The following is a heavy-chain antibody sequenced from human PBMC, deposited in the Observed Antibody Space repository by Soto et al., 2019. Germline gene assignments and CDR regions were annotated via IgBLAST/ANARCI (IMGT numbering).Heavy chain of an antibody. CDR1: GFTFSSSV. V-gene: IGHV3-30-3*01. D-gene: IGHD6-13*01. CDR3: ARDLGSSWYVKWFDP. CDR2: ISYDRNNK. Sequence: QVQLVESGGGVVQPGRSLRLSCAASGFTFSSSVMHWVHQAPGKGLEWVAVISYDRNNKYYADSVKGRFTISRDNSKNTLYLQMNSLRVEDTAVYYCARDLGSSWYVKWFDPWGQGTLVTVSS. J-gene: IGHJ5*02.